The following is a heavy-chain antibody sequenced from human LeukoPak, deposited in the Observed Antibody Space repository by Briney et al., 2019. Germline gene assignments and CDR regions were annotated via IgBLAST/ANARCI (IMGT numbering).Heavy chain of an antibody. V-gene: IGHV3-23*01. CDR3: AKTQNYDFWSGYSFDY. J-gene: IGHJ4*02. Sequence: GGSLRLSCAASGFTFSSYAMSWVRQAPGKGLEWVSAISGSGGSTYYADSVKGWFTISRGNSKNTLYLQMNSLRAEDTAVYYCAKTQNYDFWSGYSFDYWGQGTLVTVSS. CDR2: ISGSGGST. D-gene: IGHD3-3*01. CDR1: GFTFSSYA.